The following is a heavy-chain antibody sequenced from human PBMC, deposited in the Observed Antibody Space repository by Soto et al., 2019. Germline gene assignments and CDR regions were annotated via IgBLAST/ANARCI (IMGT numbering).Heavy chain of an antibody. Sequence: PSETLSLTCAVYGVSFSGYYWSWIRQSPGRGLEWIWEINHSGSTNYNPSLKSRVTISVDTSKNQFSLKLSSVTAADTAVYYCASTDYDFWSGYSNYYYGMGVGGQGPTVTVSS. V-gene: IGHV4-34*01. CDR1: GVSFSGYY. J-gene: IGHJ6*02. CDR3: ASTDYDFWSGYSNYYYGMGV. D-gene: IGHD3-3*01. CDR2: INHSGST.